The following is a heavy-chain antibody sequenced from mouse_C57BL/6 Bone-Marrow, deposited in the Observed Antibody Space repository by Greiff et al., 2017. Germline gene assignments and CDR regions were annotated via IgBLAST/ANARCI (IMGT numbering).Heavy chain of an antibody. J-gene: IGHJ1*03. CDR2: IDPETGGT. V-gene: IGHV1-15*01. CDR3: TSLIRYHWYFAV. CDR1: GYTFTDYE. D-gene: IGHD1-1*01. Sequence: QVQLQQSGAELVRPGASVTLSCKASGYTFTDYEMHWVKQTPVHGLEWIGAIDPETGGTAYSQKFKGKAILTADKSSSTAYMELRSLRSEESAVYYCTSLIRYHWYFAVWGTGTTVTVSA.